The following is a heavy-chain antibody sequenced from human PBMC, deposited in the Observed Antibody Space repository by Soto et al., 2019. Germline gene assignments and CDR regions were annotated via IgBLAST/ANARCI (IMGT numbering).Heavy chain of an antibody. CDR2: IYYSGST. J-gene: IGHJ4*02. CDR3: ARDDYLMGY. V-gene: IGHV4-61*01. Sequence: PSETLSLTCAVSGGSISGANYWSWIRQPPGKGLEWIGYIYYSGSTNYNPSLKSRVTISVDTSKNQFSLKLSSVTAADTAVYYCARDDYLMGYWGQGTLVTVSS. D-gene: IGHD3-16*01. CDR1: GGSISGANY.